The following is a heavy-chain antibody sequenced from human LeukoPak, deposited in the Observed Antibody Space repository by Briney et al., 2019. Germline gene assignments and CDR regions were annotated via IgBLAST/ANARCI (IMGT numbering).Heavy chain of an antibody. Sequence: SETLSLTCTVSGGSISSSSYYWGWIRQPPGEGLEWIGSIYYSGSIYYNPSLKSRVTISVDTSKNQFSLKLSSVTAADTAVYYCARLTGYTADYWGQGTLVTVSS. V-gene: IGHV4-39*07. D-gene: IGHD3-9*01. CDR3: ARLTGYTADY. CDR1: GGSISSSSYY. J-gene: IGHJ4*02. CDR2: IYYSGSI.